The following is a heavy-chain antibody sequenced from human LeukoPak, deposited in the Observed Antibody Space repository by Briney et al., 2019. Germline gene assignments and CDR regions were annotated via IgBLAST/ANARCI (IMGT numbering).Heavy chain of an antibody. D-gene: IGHD3-3*01. Sequence: ASVKVSCKASGYTFTGYYMHWVRQAPGQGLEWMGWINPNSGGTNYAQKFQGRVTMTRDTSISTAYMELSRLRSDDTAVYYCARDLTYYDFWSGYYSSPWYFDYWGQGTLVTVSS. V-gene: IGHV1-2*02. J-gene: IGHJ4*02. CDR2: INPNSGGT. CDR1: GYTFTGYY. CDR3: ARDLTYYDFWSGYYSSPWYFDY.